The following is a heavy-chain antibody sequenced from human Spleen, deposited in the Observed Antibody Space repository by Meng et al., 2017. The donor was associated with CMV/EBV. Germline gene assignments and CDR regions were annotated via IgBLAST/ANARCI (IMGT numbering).Heavy chain of an antibody. Sequence: GESLKISCAASGFTFSSYAMHWVRQAPGKGLEWVAVISYDGSNKNYADSVKGRFTISRDNSKNTLYLQMNSLRAEDTAVYYCEGFSRDGYNDLNYWGQGTLVTVSS. CDR3: EGFSRDGYNDLNY. V-gene: IGHV3-30*14. J-gene: IGHJ4*02. CDR2: ISYDGSNK. CDR1: GFTFSSYA. D-gene: IGHD5-24*01.